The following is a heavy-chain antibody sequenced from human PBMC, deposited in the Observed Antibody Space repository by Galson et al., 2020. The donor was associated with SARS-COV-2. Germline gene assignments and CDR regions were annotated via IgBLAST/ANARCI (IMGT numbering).Heavy chain of an antibody. Sequence: GESLKISCAASGFTFSSYGMHWVRQAPGKGLEWVAVIWYDGSNKYYADSVNGRFTISRDNSKNTLYLQMNSLRAEDTAVYYCAKDRGLYYFDYWGQGSLVTVSS. CDR1: GFTFSSYG. V-gene: IGHV3-33*06. CDR3: AKDRGLYYFDY. J-gene: IGHJ4*02. CDR2: IWYDGSNK. D-gene: IGHD6-19*01.